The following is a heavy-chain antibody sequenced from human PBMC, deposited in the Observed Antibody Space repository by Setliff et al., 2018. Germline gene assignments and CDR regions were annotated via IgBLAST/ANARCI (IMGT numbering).Heavy chain of an antibody. CDR2: IYHSWST. CDR1: GGSISSDDYY. D-gene: IGHD6-19*01. CDR3: ARVTVAGTDY. Sequence: PSETLSLTCTVSGGSISSDDYYWSWIRQPPGKGLEWIGYIYHSWSTYYNPSLKSRVTILADTSQNQFSLKLTSVTAADTAVYYCARVTVAGTDYWGQGTLVTVSS. V-gene: IGHV4-30-4*01. J-gene: IGHJ4*02.